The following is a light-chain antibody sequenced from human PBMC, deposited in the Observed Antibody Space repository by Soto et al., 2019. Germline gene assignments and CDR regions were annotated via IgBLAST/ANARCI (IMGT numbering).Light chain of an antibody. CDR1: QSISSW. CDR2: KAS. Sequence: DIQRTQSPSTLSASVGDRFTITCLASQSISSWLAWYQQKPGKAPKLLIYKASSLESGVPSRFSGSGSGTEFTLTISSLQPDDFETYYCQQCNSYWTFGQGTKVDIK. CDR3: QQCNSYWT. V-gene: IGKV1-5*03. J-gene: IGKJ1*01.